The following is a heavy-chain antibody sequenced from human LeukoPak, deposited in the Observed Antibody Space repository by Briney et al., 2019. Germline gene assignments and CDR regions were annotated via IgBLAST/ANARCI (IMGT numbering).Heavy chain of an antibody. V-gene: IGHV4-39*07. CDR3: ARVKTGTTAVLG. CDR2: IYYSGST. J-gene: IGHJ4*02. CDR1: GGSISSSRYY. Sequence: SETLSLTCTVSGGSISSSRYYWGWIRQPPGKGLEWIGSIYYSGSTYYNPSLKSRVTISVDTSKNQFSLKLSSVTAADTAVYYCARVKTGTTAVLGWGQGTLVTVSS. D-gene: IGHD1-1*01.